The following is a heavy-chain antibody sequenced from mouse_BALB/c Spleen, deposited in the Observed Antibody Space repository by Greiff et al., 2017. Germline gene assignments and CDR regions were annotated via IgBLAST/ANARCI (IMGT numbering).Heavy chain of an antibody. CDR1: GYSITSGYS. CDR3: AILYYDYDRFAY. Sequence: VQLQQSGPDLVQPSQSLSLTCTVTGYSITSGYSWHWLRQFPGNKLEWMGYISYSGSTSYNPSLKRRISITRDTSKNQFFLQLNSVTTEDTATYYCAILYYDYDRFAYWGQGTLVTVSA. CDR2: ISYSGST. D-gene: IGHD2-4*01. V-gene: IGHV3-1*02. J-gene: IGHJ3*01.